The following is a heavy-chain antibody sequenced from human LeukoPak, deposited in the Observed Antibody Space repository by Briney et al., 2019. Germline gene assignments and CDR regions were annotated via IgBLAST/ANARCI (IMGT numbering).Heavy chain of an antibody. CDR3: ARRKGLRSTDNFDY. CDR2: ISSSSSYI. Sequence: GGSLRLSCAASGFTFSSYSMNWVRQAPGKGLEWVSSISSSSSYIYYADSVKGRFTISRDNAKNSLYLQMNSLRAEDTAVYYCARRKGLRSTDNFDYWGQGTLVTVSS. V-gene: IGHV3-21*01. CDR1: GFTFSSYS. D-gene: IGHD4-17*01. J-gene: IGHJ4*02.